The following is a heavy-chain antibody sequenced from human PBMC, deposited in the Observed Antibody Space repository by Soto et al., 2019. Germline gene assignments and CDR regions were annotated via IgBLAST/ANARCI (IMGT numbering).Heavy chain of an antibody. D-gene: IGHD6-6*01. CDR2: IYYSGSN. V-gene: IGHV4-31*03. CDR3: ARDRHNNFFDP. Sequence: SETLPLTCTFSGASRSSGGYYCTCIRQSPGKGLEWIGYIYYSGSNYYNPSLESRVAISLDTSRSQFSLTLHSVTAADPAIYYCARDRHNNFFDPWGQGTLVTVSS. J-gene: IGHJ5*02. CDR1: GASRSSGGYY.